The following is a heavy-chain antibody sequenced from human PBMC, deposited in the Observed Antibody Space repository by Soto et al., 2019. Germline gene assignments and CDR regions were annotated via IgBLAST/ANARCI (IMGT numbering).Heavy chain of an antibody. CDR3: AREASVLIPAAQPSSFDS. Sequence: ASVKVSCKGFGYSFMKYGINWVRQAPGQGLEWVGWISPYSGYTHSAQKFHGRLTLTTDTAASTAYMELRILGSADTALYYCAREASVLIPAAQPSSFDSRGQGTLVTVSS. D-gene: IGHD2-2*01. CDR1: GYSFMKYG. V-gene: IGHV1-18*01. J-gene: IGHJ4*02. CDR2: ISPYSGYT.